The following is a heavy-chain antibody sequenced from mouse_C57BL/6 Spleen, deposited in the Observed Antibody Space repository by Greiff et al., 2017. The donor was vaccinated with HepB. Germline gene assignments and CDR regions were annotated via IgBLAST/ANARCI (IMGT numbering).Heavy chain of an antibody. D-gene: IGHD2-3*01. J-gene: IGHJ2*01. CDR3: ARRDGYYPYYFDY. CDR2: ISSGSSTI. Sequence: EVKLQESGGGLVKPGGSLKLSCAASGFTFSDYGMHWVRQAPEKGLEWVAYISSGSSTIYYADTVKGRFTISRDNAKNTLFLQMTSLRSEDTAMYYCARRDGYYPYYFDYWGQGTTLTVSS. V-gene: IGHV5-17*01. CDR1: GFTFSDYG.